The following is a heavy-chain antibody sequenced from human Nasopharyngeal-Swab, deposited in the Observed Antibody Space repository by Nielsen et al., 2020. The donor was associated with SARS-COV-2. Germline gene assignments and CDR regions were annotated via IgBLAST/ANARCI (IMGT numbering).Heavy chain of an antibody. CDR2: IYYAGSSSYSGRT. Sequence: WIRQPPGKGLEWIGSIYYAGSSSYSGRTYYNPSLENRVTISVDTSKNRFSLKVNSVTAADTAVYYCARHQDDFWSGYFVFDCWGQGALVT. D-gene: IGHD3-3*01. V-gene: IGHV4-39*01. J-gene: IGHJ4*02. CDR3: ARHQDDFWSGYFVFDC.